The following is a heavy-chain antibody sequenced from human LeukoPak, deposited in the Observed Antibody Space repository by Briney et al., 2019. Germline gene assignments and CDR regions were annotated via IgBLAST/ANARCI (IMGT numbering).Heavy chain of an antibody. CDR2: MSYGGST. J-gene: IGHJ2*01. V-gene: IGHV4-39*01. Sequence: SETLSLTCTASGGSMSSSRYYWGWIRQPPGKGLEWIGSMSYGGSTYYNLSLRSRVDISEDTSKNQFSLTVNSVTAADTAIYYCARLSIAGATYWYFDLWGRGTLVTVS. CDR1: GGSMSSSRYY. CDR3: ARLSIAGATYWYFDL. D-gene: IGHD1-26*01.